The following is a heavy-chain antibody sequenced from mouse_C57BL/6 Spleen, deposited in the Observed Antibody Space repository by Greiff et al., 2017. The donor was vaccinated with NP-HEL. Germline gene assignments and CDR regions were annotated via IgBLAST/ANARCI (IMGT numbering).Heavy chain of an antibody. V-gene: IGHV3-6*01. CDR2: ISYDGSN. J-gene: IGHJ3*01. D-gene: IGHD1-1*01. CDR1: GYSITSGYY. Sequence: EVKLQESGPGLVKPSQSLSLTCSVTGYSITSGYYWNWIRQFPGNKLEWMGYISYDGSNNYNPSLKNRISITRDPSKNQFFRKLNSVTTEDTATYYCAREDGSSYVQFAYWGQGTLVTVSA. CDR3: AREDGSSYVQFAY.